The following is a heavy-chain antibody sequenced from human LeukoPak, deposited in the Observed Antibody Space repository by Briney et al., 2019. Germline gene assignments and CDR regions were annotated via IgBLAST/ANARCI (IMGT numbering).Heavy chain of an antibody. D-gene: IGHD3-16*01. CDR2: INPNSGGT. CDR3: ARVTDYDWAYGMDV. V-gene: IGHV1-2*02. J-gene: IGHJ6*02. CDR1: GYTFTGYY. Sequence: ASVNVSCKASGYTFTGYYIHWVRQAPGQGLEWMGWINPNSGGTNYAQKFQGRVTMTRDTSITTAYMELSRLRSDDTAVYYCARVTDYDWAYGMDVWGQGTTVTVSS.